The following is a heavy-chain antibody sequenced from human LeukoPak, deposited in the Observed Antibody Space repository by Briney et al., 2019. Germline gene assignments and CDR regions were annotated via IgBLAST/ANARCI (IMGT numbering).Heavy chain of an antibody. D-gene: IGHD2-8*01. Sequence: PGGSLRLSCAASGFTFSDYYMSWIRQAPGKGLEWVANIKQDGSEKYYVDSVKGRFTISRDNAKNSLYLQMNSLRAEDTAVYYCASSPFGLYPRWYFDLWGRGTLVTVSS. J-gene: IGHJ2*01. CDR2: IKQDGSEK. V-gene: IGHV3-7*01. CDR1: GFTFSDYY. CDR3: ASSPFGLYPRWYFDL.